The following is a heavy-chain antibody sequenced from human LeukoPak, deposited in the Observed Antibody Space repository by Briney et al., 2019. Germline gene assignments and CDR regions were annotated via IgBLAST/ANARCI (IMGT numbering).Heavy chain of an antibody. Sequence: GGSLRLSCAASGFTFSSYSMNWVRQAPGVGLDGVSSISSSSSYIYYADSAKGQFTISRDNAKNSLYLQMNSLRAEDTAVYYCASWVGQLVHYGGQGTLVTVSS. V-gene: IGHV3-21*01. CDR3: ASWVGQLVHY. CDR2: ISSSSSYI. D-gene: IGHD6-13*01. CDR1: GFTFSSYS. J-gene: IGHJ4*02.